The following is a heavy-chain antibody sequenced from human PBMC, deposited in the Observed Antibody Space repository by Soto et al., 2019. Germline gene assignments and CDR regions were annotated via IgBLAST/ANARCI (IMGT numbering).Heavy chain of an antibody. CDR1: GFTFSDHY. Sequence: GSLRLSCAASGFTFSDHYMDWVRQAPGKGLEWVGRIRNKPKSYTTEYAASVKGRFTISRDDSKNSLYLQMNSLKTEDTAVYYCARVGVDTAMVTDYYFYYGMDVWGQGT. V-gene: IGHV3-72*01. CDR2: IRNKPKSYTT. J-gene: IGHJ6*02. D-gene: IGHD5-18*01. CDR3: ARVGVDTAMVTDYYFYYGMDV.